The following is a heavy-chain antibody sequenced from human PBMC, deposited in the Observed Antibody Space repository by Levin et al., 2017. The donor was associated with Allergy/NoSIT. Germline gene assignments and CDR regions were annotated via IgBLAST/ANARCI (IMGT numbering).Heavy chain of an antibody. CDR1: GFTFSSYV. J-gene: IGHJ2*01. D-gene: IGHD6-6*01. CDR2: ISYDGSNK. Sequence: GGSLRLSCAASGFTFSSYVMHWVRQAPGKGLEWVAFISYDGSNKDYADSVKGRFTISRDNSKNSLSLQLNSLRREDTAVYYCAREAATHDLAARSWRIGYFDLWGRGTLVTVS. V-gene: IGHV3-30*04. CDR3: AREAATHDLAARSWRIGYFDL.